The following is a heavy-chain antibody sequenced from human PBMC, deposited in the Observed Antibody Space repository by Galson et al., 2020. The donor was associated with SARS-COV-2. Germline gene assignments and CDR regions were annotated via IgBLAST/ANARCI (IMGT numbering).Heavy chain of an antibody. CDR2: ISYDGSNK. Sequence: GESLRLSCAASGFTFSTYAMHWVRQAPGKGLEWVAVISYDGSNKYYADSVKGRFTISRDNSKNTLYLQMNSLRAEDTAMYYCARASGRGYSGAFDIWGQGTMVTVSS. CDR1: GFTFSTYA. D-gene: IGHD2-15*01. CDR3: ARASGRGYSGAFDI. V-gene: IGHV3-30-3*01. J-gene: IGHJ3*02.